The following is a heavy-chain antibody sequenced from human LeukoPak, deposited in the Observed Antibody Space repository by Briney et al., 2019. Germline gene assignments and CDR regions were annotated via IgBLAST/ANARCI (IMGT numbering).Heavy chain of an antibody. J-gene: IGHJ4*02. V-gene: IGHV3-74*01. CDR1: GFTSDFTFSSRW. CDR3: HPPAYTAN. CDR2: VKPDGNA. D-gene: IGHD2-2*02. Sequence: QPGGSLRLSCEVSGFTSDFTFSSRWMHWVRHSPGQGLVWVALVKPDGNANYADSVKGRFIVSRDNADSTMYLHMSNLRVDDTALYFCHPPAYTANWGPGTLVTVS.